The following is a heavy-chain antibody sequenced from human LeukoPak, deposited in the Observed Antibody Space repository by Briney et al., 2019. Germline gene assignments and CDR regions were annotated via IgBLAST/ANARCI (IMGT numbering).Heavy chain of an antibody. CDR3: ARVGSRIAAAGTVY. Sequence: GGSLRLSCAASGFTFSSYSMNWVRQAPGKGLEWVSYISSSSSIIYYADSVKGRFTISRDNAKNSPYLQMNSLRAEDTAVYYCARVGSRIAAAGTVYWGQGTLVTVSS. CDR1: GFTFSSYS. D-gene: IGHD6-13*01. V-gene: IGHV3-48*01. J-gene: IGHJ4*02. CDR2: ISSSSSII.